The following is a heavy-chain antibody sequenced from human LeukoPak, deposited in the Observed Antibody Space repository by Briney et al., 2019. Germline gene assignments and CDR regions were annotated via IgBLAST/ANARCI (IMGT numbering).Heavy chain of an antibody. V-gene: IGHV4-38-2*02. CDR2: IYHSGAT. D-gene: IGHD6-19*01. CDR1: GYSIGIGYY. CDR3: ARTSTSGWDFDY. J-gene: IGHJ4*02. Sequence: PSETLSLTCTVSGYSIGIGYYWGWIRQSPGKGLEWIGSIYHSGATYYNPSLQSRVTISVDTSKNEFSLKLSSVTAADTAVYYCARTSTSGWDFDYWGQGTLVTVSS.